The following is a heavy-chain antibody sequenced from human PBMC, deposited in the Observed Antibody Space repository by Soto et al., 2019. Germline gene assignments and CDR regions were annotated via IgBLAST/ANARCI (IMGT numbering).Heavy chain of an antibody. CDR3: ARMASSGTLNWFDP. CDR1: GYTFINYD. Sequence: ASVKVSCKASGYTFINYDISWVRQATGQGLEWMGWMNPGSGKTGYANKFQGRVTMTRDASTSTAHLELSSLTSEDTAVYYCARMASSGTLNWFDPWGQGILVTVSS. CDR2: MNPGSGKT. V-gene: IGHV1-8*02. J-gene: IGHJ5*02.